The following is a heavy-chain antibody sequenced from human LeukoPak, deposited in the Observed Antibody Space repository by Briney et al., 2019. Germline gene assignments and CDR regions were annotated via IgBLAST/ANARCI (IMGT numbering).Heavy chain of an antibody. CDR3: ATDDYRGLGY. CDR2: IIQDGSVT. J-gene: IGHJ4*02. Sequence: GGSLRLSCVTSGITFSNYYMHWVRQVPGEGLVWVSHIIQDGSVTSYADSVKGRFTISRDNAKNTVYLQLNNRRAEDTAVYYCATDDYRGLGYWGQGTLVTVSS. V-gene: IGHV3-74*01. CDR1: GITFSNYY. D-gene: IGHD3-16*01.